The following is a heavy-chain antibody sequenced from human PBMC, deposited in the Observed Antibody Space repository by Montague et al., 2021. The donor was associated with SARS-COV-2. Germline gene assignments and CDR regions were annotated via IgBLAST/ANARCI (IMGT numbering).Heavy chain of an antibody. D-gene: IGHD2-2*02. Sequence: SETLSLTCAVSGGSFSRYYWSWIRQPPGKGLEWIGEISQSGNTKYNPSLQSRVSISLDTSRNQFSLKVSSVTAADMAIYYCARLGDGTVPSPILGLGPYYSFYFLDVWGKGTTVTVSS. CDR1: GGSFSRYY. CDR3: ARLGDGTVPSPILGLGPYYSFYFLDV. V-gene: IGHV4-34*01. CDR2: ISQSGNT. J-gene: IGHJ6*03.